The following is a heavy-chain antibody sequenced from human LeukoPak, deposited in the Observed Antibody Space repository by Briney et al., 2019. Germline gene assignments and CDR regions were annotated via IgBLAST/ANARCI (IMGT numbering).Heavy chain of an antibody. CDR3: ATDSRGAPQDY. Sequence: ASVKVSCKASGYTFTSYGISWVRQAPGQGLEWMGWISAYNGNTNYAQKFQGRVTMTEDTSTDTAYMELSSLRSEDTAVYYCATDSRGAPQDYWGQGTLVTVSS. J-gene: IGHJ4*02. V-gene: IGHV1-18*01. CDR1: GYTFTSYG. CDR2: ISAYNGNT. D-gene: IGHD1-26*01.